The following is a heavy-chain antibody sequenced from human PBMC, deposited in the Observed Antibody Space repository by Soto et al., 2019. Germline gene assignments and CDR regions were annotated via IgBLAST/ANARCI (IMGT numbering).Heavy chain of an antibody. V-gene: IGHV4-4*07. CDR3: ARDTKEYSSSHNWFDP. J-gene: IGHJ5*02. D-gene: IGHD6-6*01. CDR1: GGSISSYY. Sequence: SETLSLTCTVSGGSISSYYWSWIRQPAGKGLEWIGRIYTSGSTNYNPSLKSRVTMSVDTSKNQFSLKLSSVTAADTAVYYCARDTKEYSSSHNWFDPWGQGTLVTVS. CDR2: IYTSGST.